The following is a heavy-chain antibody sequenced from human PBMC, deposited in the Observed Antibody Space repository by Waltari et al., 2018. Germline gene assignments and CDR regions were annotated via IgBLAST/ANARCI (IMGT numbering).Heavy chain of an antibody. CDR2: IYPGDSDT. CDR3: ARHYGDYERAFDI. CDR1: EYSFTSYL. D-gene: IGHD4-17*01. V-gene: IGHV5-51*01. Sequence: EVQLVQSGAEGKKPGESRKISCKVSEYSFTSYLIAWVAPMPGKGLEWMGIIYPGDSDTRYSPSFQGQVTISADKSISTAYLQWSSLKDSDTAMYYCARHYGDYERAFDIWGQGTMVTVSS. J-gene: IGHJ3*02.